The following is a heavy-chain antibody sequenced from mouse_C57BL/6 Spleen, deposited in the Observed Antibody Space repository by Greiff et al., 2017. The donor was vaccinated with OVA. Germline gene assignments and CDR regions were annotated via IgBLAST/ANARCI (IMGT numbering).Heavy chain of an antibody. CDR1: GFTFSDYG. Sequence: EVHLVESGGGLVKPGGSLKLSCAASGFTFSDYGMHWVRQAPEKGLEWVAYISSGSSTIYYADTVKGRFTISRDNAKNTLLLQMTSLRSEDTAMYYCAREGNYLYYFDYWGQGTTLTVSS. D-gene: IGHD2-1*01. V-gene: IGHV5-17*01. CDR3: AREGNYLYYFDY. CDR2: ISSGSSTI. J-gene: IGHJ2*01.